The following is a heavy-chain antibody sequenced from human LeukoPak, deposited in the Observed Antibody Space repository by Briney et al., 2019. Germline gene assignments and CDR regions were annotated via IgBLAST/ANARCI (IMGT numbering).Heavy chain of an antibody. J-gene: IGHJ4*02. V-gene: IGHV1-8*01. D-gene: IGHD4-11*01. Sequence: GASAKVSCKASGYTFSSYDINWVRQATGQGLEWMGWMNPDSGNTGYKQKFQGRVTMTRNTPISTAYMELSSLRSEDTAVYYCARFSYSNPLDYWGQGTLVTVSS. CDR3: ARFSYSNPLDY. CDR2: MNPDSGNT. CDR1: GYTFSSYD.